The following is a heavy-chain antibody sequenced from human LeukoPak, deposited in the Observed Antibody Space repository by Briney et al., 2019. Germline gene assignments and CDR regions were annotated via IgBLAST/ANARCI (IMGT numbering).Heavy chain of an antibody. CDR3: ARGISTMVRGVIITTNYNWYFDL. CDR2: IYYSGGT. D-gene: IGHD3-10*01. J-gene: IGHJ2*01. Sequence: SETLSLTCTVSGGSISTYYWSWIRQPPGKGLEWIGYIYYSGGTNSDPSLKSRVTISVDTSKNQFSLKLSSVTAADTAVYYCARGISTMVRGVIITTNYNWYFDLWGRGTLVTVSS. CDR1: GGSISTYY. V-gene: IGHV4-59*12.